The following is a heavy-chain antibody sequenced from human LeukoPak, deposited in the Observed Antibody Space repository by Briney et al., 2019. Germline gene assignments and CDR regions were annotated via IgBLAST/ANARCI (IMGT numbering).Heavy chain of an antibody. Sequence: GSLRLSCAGSGFMFSTYAMSWVRQAPGQGLEWISGISGTGGSTYYADSVKGRFTISRDNSKNTLYLQMNSLRAEDTAVYYCAKGGDMATITLYYMDVWGKGTTVTVSS. CDR2: ISGTGGST. J-gene: IGHJ6*03. V-gene: IGHV3-23*01. D-gene: IGHD5-24*01. CDR3: AKGGDMATITLYYMDV. CDR1: GFMFSTYA.